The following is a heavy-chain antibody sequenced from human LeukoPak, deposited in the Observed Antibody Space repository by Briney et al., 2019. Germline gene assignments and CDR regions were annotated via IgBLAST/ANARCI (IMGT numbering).Heavy chain of an antibody. CDR2: IYYSGST. J-gene: IGHJ6*03. D-gene: IGHD5-12*01. Sequence: PSQTLSLTFTFSFCFISREVYACSCIRQHPGKGLEWIGYIYYSGSTYYNPSLKSRVTISVDTSKNQFSLKLSSVTAADTAVYYCARDQVTATNTCYYYSHADVWGQGTTVTVSS. V-gene: IGHV4-31*03. CDR3: ARDQVTATNTCYYYSHADV. CDR1: FCFISREVYA.